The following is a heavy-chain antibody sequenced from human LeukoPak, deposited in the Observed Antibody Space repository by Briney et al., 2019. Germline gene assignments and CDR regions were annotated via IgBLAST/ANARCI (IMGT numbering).Heavy chain of an antibody. J-gene: IGHJ4*02. D-gene: IGHD3-10*01. Sequence: PGRSLRLSCAASGFTFDDYAMHWVRQAPGKGLEWVSGISWNSGSIGYTDSVKGRFTISRDNAKNSLYLQMNSLRAEDTALYYCAKGRYGSGSYYNLVDYWGQGTLVTVSS. V-gene: IGHV3-9*01. CDR3: AKGRYGSGSYYNLVDY. CDR2: ISWNSGSI. CDR1: GFTFDDYA.